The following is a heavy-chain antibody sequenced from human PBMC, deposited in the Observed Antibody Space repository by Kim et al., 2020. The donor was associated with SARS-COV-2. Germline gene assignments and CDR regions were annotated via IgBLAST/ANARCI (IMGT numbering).Heavy chain of an antibody. D-gene: IGHD3-10*01. J-gene: IGHJ5*02. Sequence: ASVKVSCKASGYTFTSYAMHWVRQAPGQRLEWMGWINAGNGNTKYSQKFQGRVTITRDTSASTAYMELSSLRSEDTAVYYCARGGGPYSGSYYTGILDNWFDPWGQGTLVTVSS. CDR3: ARGGGPYSGSYYTGILDNWFDP. V-gene: IGHV1-3*01. CDR2: INAGNGNT. CDR1: GYTFTSYA.